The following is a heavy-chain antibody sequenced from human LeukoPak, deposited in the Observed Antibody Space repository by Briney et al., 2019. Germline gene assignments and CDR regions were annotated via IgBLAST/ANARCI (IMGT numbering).Heavy chain of an antibody. Sequence: RGSLRLSCAASGFTVCSNYMGWIRQAPGKGLEWVSVIYSAGSTYYADSVKGRFTISRHNTKNTLYLQMDSLRAEDTAVYYCAREAEKYGLLFYTWGPGEMFTVSS. J-gene: IGHJ3*02. D-gene: IGHD3-10*01. CDR3: AREAEKYGLLFYT. CDR2: IYSAGST. CDR1: GFTVCSNY. V-gene: IGHV3-66*01.